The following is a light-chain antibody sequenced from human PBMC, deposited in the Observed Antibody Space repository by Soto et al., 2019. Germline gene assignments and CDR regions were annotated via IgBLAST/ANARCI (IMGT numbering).Light chain of an antibody. V-gene: IGKV3-20*01. Sequence: EIVLTQSPGTLSLSPGERATLSCRASQSVNSAYVAWYQKQPGLPPRLLMYGTSNRVTGIPDRFSGSGSVTDFTLSISRLEPEDIAVYHCQHYGSSTTFGGGTKVEIK. CDR3: QHYGSSTT. CDR2: GTS. J-gene: IGKJ4*01. CDR1: QSVNSAY.